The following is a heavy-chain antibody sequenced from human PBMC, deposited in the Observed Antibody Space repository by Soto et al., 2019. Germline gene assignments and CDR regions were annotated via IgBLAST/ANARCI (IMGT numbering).Heavy chain of an antibody. V-gene: IGHV1-69*13. CDR3: ARDPAVRDCSSTSCYYYYGMDV. CDR2: IIPIFGTA. Sequence: SVKVSCKASGGTFSSYAISWVRQAPGQGLEWMGGIIPIFGTANYAQKFQGRVTITADESTSTAYMELSSLRSEDTAVYYCARDPAVRDCSSTSCYYYYGMDVWGQGTTVTVSS. D-gene: IGHD2-2*01. J-gene: IGHJ6*02. CDR1: GGTFSSYA.